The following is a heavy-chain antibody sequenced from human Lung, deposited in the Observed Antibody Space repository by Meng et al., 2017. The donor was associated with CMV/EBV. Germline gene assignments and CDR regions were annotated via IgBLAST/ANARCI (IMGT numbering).Heavy chain of an antibody. CDR3: AKPPAYYSS. CDR2: VSSSGGTT. V-gene: IGHV3-23*01. CDR1: GFTFSSFA. Sequence: GGSLRLSCAASGFTFSSFAMSWVRQAPGRGLEWVSGVSSSGGTTSYADSVKGRFIISRDNSRNTVYLQMNSLRAEDTAIYYCAKPPAYYSSLGQGTLVTVSS. J-gene: IGHJ5*02. D-gene: IGHD3-16*01.